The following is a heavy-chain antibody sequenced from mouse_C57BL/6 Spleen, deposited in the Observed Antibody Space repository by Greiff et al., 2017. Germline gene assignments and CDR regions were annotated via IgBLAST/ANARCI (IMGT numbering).Heavy chain of an antibody. CDR3: ARGDYYGSSPYAMDY. D-gene: IGHD1-1*01. CDR1: GYTFTSYA. V-gene: IGHV1-85*01. Sequence: VQLQQSGPELVKPGASVKLSCTASGYTFTSYAITWVKPRPGPGLEWLGWIYPSDGSTKYNEKFKGKATLTVDTSSSTAYMELHSLTAEDSAVYFGARGDYYGSSPYAMDYWGQGTSVTVSS. CDR2: IYPSDGST. J-gene: IGHJ4*01.